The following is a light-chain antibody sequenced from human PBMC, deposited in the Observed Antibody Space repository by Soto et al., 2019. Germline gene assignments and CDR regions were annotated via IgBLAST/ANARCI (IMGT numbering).Light chain of an antibody. CDR1: QSVSSN. V-gene: IGKV3-15*01. CDR3: QQYNDWWT. J-gene: IGKJ1*01. CDR2: GAD. Sequence: ETVMTQSPATLSVSPGERVTLSCRASQSVSSNLAWYQQKPGHAPRLLIYGADTRATGVPARFSGSGSGTEFTLTISSLQSEDFAVYYCQQYNDWWTFGHGTKVEIK.